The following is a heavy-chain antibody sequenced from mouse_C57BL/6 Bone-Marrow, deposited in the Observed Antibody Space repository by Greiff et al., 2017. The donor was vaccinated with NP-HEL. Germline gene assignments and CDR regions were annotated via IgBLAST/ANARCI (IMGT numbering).Heavy chain of an antibody. CDR3: ARDGQLRLRMFAY. V-gene: IGHV1-78*01. CDR2: IYPRDGST. CDR1: GYTFTDHT. Sequence: LEESDAELVKPGASVKISCKVSGYTFTDHTIHWMKQRPEQGLEWIGYIYPRDGSTKYNEKFKGKATLTADKSSSTAYMQLNSLTSEDSAVYFCARDGQLRLRMFAYWGQGTLVTVSA. J-gene: IGHJ3*01. D-gene: IGHD3-2*02.